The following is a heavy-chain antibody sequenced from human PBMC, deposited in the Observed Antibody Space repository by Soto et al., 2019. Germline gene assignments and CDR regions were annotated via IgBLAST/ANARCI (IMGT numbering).Heavy chain of an antibody. J-gene: IGHJ4*02. V-gene: IGHV5-51*01. CDR1: LYSFTSNW. D-gene: IGHD6-19*01. CDR2: IYPGDFDT. Sequence: GEALKISCKGGLYSFTSNWIACVRRLPGKGLEFMGVIYPGDFDTRYNPSFQGQVTISVDTSISTAYLQWGRLKAPDIAMYFRAKGHYSSGWYPGYWGQGTLVTVPS. CDR3: AKGHYSSGWYPGY.